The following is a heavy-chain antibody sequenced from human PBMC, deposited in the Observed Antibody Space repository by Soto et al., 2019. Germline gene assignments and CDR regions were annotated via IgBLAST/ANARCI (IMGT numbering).Heavy chain of an antibody. D-gene: IGHD6-6*01. Sequence: ASVKVSCKASGGTFSSYAISWVRQAPGQGLEWMGWISAYNGNTNYAQKLQGRVTMTTDTSTSTAYMELRSLRSDDTAVYYCARAEYSSSSIDYWGQGTLVTVSS. V-gene: IGHV1-18*01. J-gene: IGHJ4*02. CDR3: ARAEYSSSSIDY. CDR2: ISAYNGNT. CDR1: GGTFSSYA.